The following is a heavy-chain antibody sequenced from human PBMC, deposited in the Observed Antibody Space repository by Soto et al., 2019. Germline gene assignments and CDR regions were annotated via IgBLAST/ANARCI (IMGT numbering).Heavy chain of an antibody. V-gene: IGHV4-30-2*01. D-gene: IGHD6-19*01. J-gene: IGHJ4*02. Sequence: QLQLQESGSGLVKPSQTLSLTCAVSGGSISSGGYSWSWIRQPPGKGLELIGYIYHSGSTYYTPSLKSRVTISLDRSKTQFSLKLSSVTAADTAVYSGAIRRSGWGIDYWGQGTLVTVSS. CDR1: GGSISSGGYS. CDR3: AIRRSGWGIDY. CDR2: IYHSGST.